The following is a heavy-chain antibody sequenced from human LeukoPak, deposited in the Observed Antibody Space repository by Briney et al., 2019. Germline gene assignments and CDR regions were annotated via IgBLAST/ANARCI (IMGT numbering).Heavy chain of an antibody. CDR2: ISDGGGTT. D-gene: IGHD3-10*01. Sequence: GGSLRLSCAASGFIFCSYAMTWVRQAPGKGLEGVSAISDGGGTTYYADSVKGRFTISREKSKNTLYLEMNSLRAEDTAVYYCAKGLWFGSPGDYWGQGTLVTVSS. CDR3: AKGLWFGSPGDY. V-gene: IGHV3-23*01. J-gene: IGHJ4*02. CDR1: GFIFCSYA.